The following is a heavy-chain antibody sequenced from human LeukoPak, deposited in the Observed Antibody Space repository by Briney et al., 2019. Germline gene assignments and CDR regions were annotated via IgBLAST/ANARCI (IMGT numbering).Heavy chain of an antibody. CDR3: ARHEYSGSYYGLSWFDP. CDR1: GGSISSSGYY. Sequence: SETLSLTCTVSGGSISSSGYYWGWIRQPPGKGLEWIASIYYSGSTYYNPSPESRVTISVDTSKNQLSLKLSSQTAADTAVYYCARHEYSGSYYGLSWFDPWGQGTLVTVSS. CDR2: IYYSGST. V-gene: IGHV4-39*01. J-gene: IGHJ5*02. D-gene: IGHD1-26*01.